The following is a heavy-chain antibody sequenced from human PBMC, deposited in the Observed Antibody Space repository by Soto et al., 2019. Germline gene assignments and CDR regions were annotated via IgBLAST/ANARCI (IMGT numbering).Heavy chain of an antibody. V-gene: IGHV4-39*01. CDR2: IYYNGRT. Sequence: QLQLQESGPGLVKPSETLSLTCSVSGGSVGSSNYYWGWVRQPPGEGLEWIGSIYYNGRTNYNPSLNSRGPLTLDKSKNQFSLKLTSVTAADTAIYYCARQEGYTSGCQGYWGQGTPGTVSS. CDR1: GGSVGSSNYY. CDR3: ARQEGYTSGCQGY. J-gene: IGHJ4*02. D-gene: IGHD6-19*01.